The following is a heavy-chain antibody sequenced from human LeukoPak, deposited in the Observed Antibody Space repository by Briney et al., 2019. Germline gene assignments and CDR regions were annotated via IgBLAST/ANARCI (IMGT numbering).Heavy chain of an antibody. CDR2: IWYDGSNK. D-gene: IGHD2-2*01. J-gene: IGHJ4*02. CDR1: GFTFSNYG. CDR3: ARVLGTMPEYFDY. V-gene: IGHV3-33*01. Sequence: GGSLRLSCAASGFTFSNYGMHWVRQAPGKGLEWVAVIWYDGSNKYYADSVKGRFTISRDNSKNTLYLQMNSLRAEDTAVYYCARVLGTMPEYFDYWGQGTLVTVSS.